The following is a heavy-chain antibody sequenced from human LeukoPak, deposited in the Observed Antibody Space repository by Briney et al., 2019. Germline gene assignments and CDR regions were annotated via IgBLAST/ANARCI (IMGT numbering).Heavy chain of an antibody. CDR1: GFTFSSYA. J-gene: IGHJ4*02. Sequence: GGSLRLSCAASGFTFSSYAMSWVRQAPGKGLEWVSAISGGGGSTYYADSVKGRFTISRDNSKNTLYLQMNSLRAEDTAVYYCAKLMLDGGNVDYWGQGTLVTVSS. CDR2: ISGGGGST. V-gene: IGHV3-23*01. CDR3: AKLMLDGGNVDY. D-gene: IGHD4-23*01.